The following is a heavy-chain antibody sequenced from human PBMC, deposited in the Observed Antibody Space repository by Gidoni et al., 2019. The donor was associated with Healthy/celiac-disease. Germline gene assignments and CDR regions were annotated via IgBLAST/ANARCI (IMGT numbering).Heavy chain of an antibody. CDR3: ARGSPVITMVRGVISNWFDP. V-gene: IGHV4-34*01. CDR1: GGSFSGYY. Sequence: QVQLQQWGAGLLKPSATLSLTCAVYGGSFSGYYWSWIRQPPGKGLEWIGEINHSGSTNYNPSLKSRVTISVDTSKNQFSLKLSSVTAADTAVYYCARGSPVITMVRGVISNWFDPWGQGTLVTVSS. D-gene: IGHD3-10*01. J-gene: IGHJ5*02. CDR2: INHSGST.